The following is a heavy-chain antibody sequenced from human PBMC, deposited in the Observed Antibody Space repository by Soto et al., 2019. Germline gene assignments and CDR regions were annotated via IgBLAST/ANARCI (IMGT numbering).Heavy chain of an antibody. Sequence: LGESLKISCKGSGYSFTSYWIGWVRQMPGKGLEWMGIIYPGDSDTRYSPSFQGQVTISADKSISTAYLQWSSLKASDTAMYYCARHLRAGDTLYYYYGMDVWGQGTTVTVSS. CDR3: ARHLRAGDTLYYYYGMDV. D-gene: IGHD1-26*01. CDR1: GYSFTSYW. CDR2: IYPGDSDT. V-gene: IGHV5-51*01. J-gene: IGHJ6*02.